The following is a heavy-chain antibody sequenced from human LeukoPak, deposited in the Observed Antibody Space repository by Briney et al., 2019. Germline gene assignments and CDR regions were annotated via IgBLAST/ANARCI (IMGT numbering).Heavy chain of an antibody. Sequence: ASVNVSCKASGYTFTVYYMHWVRQAPGQGLEWMGWINPNSGGTNYAQKFQGRVTMTRDTSISTAYMELSRLRSDDTAVYYCAREFGSSGYYYWGQGTLVTVSS. CDR3: AREFGSSGYYY. D-gene: IGHD3-22*01. CDR1: GYTFTVYY. V-gene: IGHV1-2*02. J-gene: IGHJ4*02. CDR2: INPNSGGT.